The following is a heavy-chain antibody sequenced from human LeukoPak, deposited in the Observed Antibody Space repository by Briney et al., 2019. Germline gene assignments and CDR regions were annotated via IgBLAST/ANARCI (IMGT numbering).Heavy chain of an antibody. CDR1: GFTVSSNY. V-gene: IGHV3-53*01. CDR2: IYSGGST. Sequence: GGSLRLSCAASGFTVSSNYMSWVRQAPGKGLEWVSVIYSGGSTYYADSVKGRFTISRDNSKNTLYLQMNSLRAEDTAVYYCAREVPYSSSWGYYFDYWGQGTLVTVSS. J-gene: IGHJ4*02. CDR3: AREVPYSSSWGYYFDY. D-gene: IGHD6-13*01.